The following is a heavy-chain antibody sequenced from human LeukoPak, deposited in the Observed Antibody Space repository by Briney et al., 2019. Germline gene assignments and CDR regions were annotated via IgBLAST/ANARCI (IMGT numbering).Heavy chain of an antibody. Sequence: GASVKVSCKASEYTFTGYYMHWVRQAPGQGLEWMGRINPNSGGTNYAQKFQGRVTMTRDTSISTAYMELSRLRSDDTAVYYCASLGWLRLGYSYGTPAFDYWGQGTLVTVSS. D-gene: IGHD5-18*01. CDR1: EYTFTGYY. CDR3: ASLGWLRLGYSYGTPAFDY. CDR2: INPNSGGT. J-gene: IGHJ4*02. V-gene: IGHV1-2*06.